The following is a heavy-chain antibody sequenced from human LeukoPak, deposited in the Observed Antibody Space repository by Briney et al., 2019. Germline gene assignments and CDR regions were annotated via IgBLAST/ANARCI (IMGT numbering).Heavy chain of an antibody. D-gene: IGHD1-1*01. V-gene: IGHV3-23*01. CDR2: IGDTT. Sequence: PGGSLRLSCAASGFTFSIYAMSWVRQAPGKGLEWVSAIGDTTYYADSVEGRFTISRDNSKNTLYLQMNSLRAEDAAVYYCVRGGRPMDQLLDYWGQGTLVTVSS. J-gene: IGHJ4*02. CDR3: VRGGRPMDQLLDY. CDR1: GFTFSIYA.